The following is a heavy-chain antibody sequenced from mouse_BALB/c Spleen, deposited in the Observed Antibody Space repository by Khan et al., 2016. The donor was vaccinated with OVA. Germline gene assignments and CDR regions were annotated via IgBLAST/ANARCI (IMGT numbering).Heavy chain of an antibody. J-gene: IGHJ2*01. CDR3: SIQPGYDGSRSYFAS. CDR2: IRSGGSYT. V-gene: IGHV5-6*01. CDR1: GLTFSSYG. Sequence: EVELVESGGDSVKPGGSLKLSCAASGLTFSSYGMSWVRRTPDKRLEWVATIRSGGSYTYYPDSVKGRFTISRDMAKNTLYLQMSSLKSEDIAMYSTSIQPGYDGSRSYFASVGKGNTLPDTS. D-gene: IGHD1-1*01.